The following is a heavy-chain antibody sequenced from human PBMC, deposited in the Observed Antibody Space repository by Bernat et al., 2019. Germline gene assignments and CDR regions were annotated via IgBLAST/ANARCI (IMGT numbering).Heavy chain of an antibody. CDR1: GFTFSSYE. CDR2: ISSSGSTI. CDR3: ARDWVDTAMVTPKIYYYYGMDV. D-gene: IGHD5-18*01. J-gene: IGHJ6*02. Sequence: EVQLVESGGGLVQPGGSLRLSCAASGFTFSSYEMNWVRQAPGKGLEWVSYISSSGSTIYYADSVKGRFTISRDNAKNSLYLQMNSLRAEDTAVYYCARDWVDTAMVTPKIYYYYGMDVWGQGTTVTVSS. V-gene: IGHV3-48*03.